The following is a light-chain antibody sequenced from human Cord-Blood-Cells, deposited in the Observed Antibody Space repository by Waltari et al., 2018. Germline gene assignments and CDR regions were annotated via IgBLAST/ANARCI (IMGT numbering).Light chain of an antibody. CDR2: GTS. CDR1: SSNIGAGYD. V-gene: IGLV1-40*01. CDR3: QSYDSSLSGSKV. J-gene: IGLJ1*01. Sequence: QSVLTQPPSVSGAPGQRVTISCTGSSSNIGAGYDVHWYQQLPGTAPKLLIYGTSTRPSGLPDRFSGSKSGTSSSLAITGLQAEDEADYYCQSYDSSLSGSKVFGTGTKVTVL.